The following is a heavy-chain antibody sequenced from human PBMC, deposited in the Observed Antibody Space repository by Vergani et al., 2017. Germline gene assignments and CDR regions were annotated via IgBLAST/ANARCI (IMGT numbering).Heavy chain of an antibody. CDR3: VKDIAASGNYWYFDL. V-gene: IGHV3-9*01. Sequence: EVQLVESGGGLVQPGGSLRLSCAASGSTFSSYAMNWVRQAPGKGLEWVSGINWNSDSIAYADSVKGRFTISRDNAKNSLYLQMNSLRAEDTALYYCVKDIAASGNYWYFDLWGRGTLVTVSS. CDR2: INWNSDSI. J-gene: IGHJ2*01. D-gene: IGHD6-13*01. CDR1: GSTFSSYA.